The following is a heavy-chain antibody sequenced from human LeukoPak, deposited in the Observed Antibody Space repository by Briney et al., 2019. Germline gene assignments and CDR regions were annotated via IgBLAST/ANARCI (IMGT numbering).Heavy chain of an antibody. V-gene: IGHV3-11*01. D-gene: IGHD3-10*01. J-gene: IGHJ3*02. CDR1: GFTFSDYY. Sequence: GGSLRLSCAASGFTFSDYYMSWIRQAPGKGLEWVSYISSSGSTIYYADSVKGRFTISRDNAKNSLYLQMNSLRAEDTAVYYCARSITMVRGVIPEAFDIWGQGTMVTVSS. CDR2: ISSSGSTI. CDR3: ARSITMVRGVIPEAFDI.